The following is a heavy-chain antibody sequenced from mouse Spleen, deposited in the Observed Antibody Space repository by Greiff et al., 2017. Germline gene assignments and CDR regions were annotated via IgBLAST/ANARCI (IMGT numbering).Heavy chain of an antibody. CDR1: GFTFSSYT. J-gene: IGHJ2*01. Sequence: EVKLVESGGGLVKPGGSLKLSCAASGFTFSSYTMSWVRQTPEKRLEWVATISGGGGNTYYPDSVKGRFTISRDNAKNTLYLQMSSLRSEDTALYYCASHYDGYYFFDYWGQGTTLTVSS. CDR3: ASHYDGYYFFDY. D-gene: IGHD2-3*01. CDR2: ISGGGGNT. V-gene: IGHV5-9*01.